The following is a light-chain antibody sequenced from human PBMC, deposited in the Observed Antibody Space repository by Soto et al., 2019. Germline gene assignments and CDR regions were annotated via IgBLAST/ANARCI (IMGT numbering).Light chain of an antibody. CDR1: QSVSSN. Sequence: EIVMTQSPATLSVSPGERATLSCRASQSVSSNLAWYQQKPGQAPRLLIYGASTRATGIPARFSGSGSGTEFTLTISSLQSEDFAVYSCQQYNNWPPAFGQVTKVEIK. CDR3: QQYNNWPPA. V-gene: IGKV3-15*01. J-gene: IGKJ1*01. CDR2: GAS.